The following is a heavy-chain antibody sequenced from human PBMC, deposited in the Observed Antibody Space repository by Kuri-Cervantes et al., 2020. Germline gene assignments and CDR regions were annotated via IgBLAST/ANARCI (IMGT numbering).Heavy chain of an antibody. D-gene: IGHD2-2*01. V-gene: IGHV1-69*13. CDR1: GYTFTSYG. CDR3: ARGRGRFPIAVVPAAMAPTYYYGMDV. CDR2: IIPIFGTA. Sequence: SVKVSCKASGYTFTSYGISWVRQAPGQGLEWMGGIIPIFGTANYAQKFQGRVTITADESTSTAYMELSSLRSEDTAVYYCARGRGRFPIAVVPAAMAPTYYYGMDVWGQGTTVTVSS. J-gene: IGHJ6*02.